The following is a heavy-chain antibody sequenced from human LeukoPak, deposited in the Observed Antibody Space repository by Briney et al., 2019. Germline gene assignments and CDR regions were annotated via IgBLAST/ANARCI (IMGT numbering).Heavy chain of an antibody. CDR1: GYSITSHY. V-gene: IGHV4-59*11. J-gene: IGHJ3*02. D-gene: IGHD3-10*01. CDR2: IFAGGTT. Sequence: PETLSLTCVVSGYSITSHYWSWIRQSPGKGLEWIGNIFAGGTTNYNPSLKSRVSISMDTSKNQFSLKMTSVTAADTAIYFCARGLWFGEQDGLGIWGPGTVVTVAS. CDR3: ARGLWFGEQDGLGI.